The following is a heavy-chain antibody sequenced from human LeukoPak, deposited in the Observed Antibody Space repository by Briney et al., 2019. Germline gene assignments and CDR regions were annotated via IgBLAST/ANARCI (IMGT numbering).Heavy chain of an antibody. CDR3: ASLSTLDDYGASFFDY. CDR2: IYYSGST. V-gene: IGHV4-59*01. Sequence: SETLSLTCTVSGGSISSYYWSWIRQPPGKGLEWIGYIYYSGSTNYNPSLKSRVTISVDTSKNQFSLKLSSVTAADTAVYYCASLSTLDDYGASFFDYWGQGTLVTVSS. CDR1: GGSISSYY. D-gene: IGHD3-16*01. J-gene: IGHJ4*02.